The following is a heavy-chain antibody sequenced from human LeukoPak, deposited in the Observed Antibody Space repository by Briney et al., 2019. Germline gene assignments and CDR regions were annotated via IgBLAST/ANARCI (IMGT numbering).Heavy chain of an antibody. D-gene: IGHD1-26*01. V-gene: IGHV3-72*01. CDR3: AGGGGGVGSTDDFDV. CDR2: IRRNIDSATT. J-gene: IGHJ3*01. Sequence: GGSLRLSCAASGFSFSAQYMDWVRQAPGKGLEWVGRIRRNIDSATTEYAASVKGRFTISRDDSKSSLYLQMNSLKTEDTAVYYCAGGGGGVGSTDDFDVWGQGTMVTVSS. CDR1: GFSFSAQY.